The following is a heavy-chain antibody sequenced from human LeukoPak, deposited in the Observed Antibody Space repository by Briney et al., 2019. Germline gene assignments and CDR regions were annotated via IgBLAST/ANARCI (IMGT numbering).Heavy chain of an antibody. CDR1: GGSISSYY. J-gene: IGHJ6*02. V-gene: IGHV4-59*01. CDR2: IYYSGST. CDR3: ARAYGYCSSTSWLHYYYGMDV. Sequence: SSETLSLTCTVSGGSISSYYWSWIRQPPGKGLEWIGYIYYSGSTNYNPSLKSRVTISVDTSKNQFSLKLSSVTAADTGVYYCARAYGYCSSTSWLHYYYGMDVWGQGTTVTVSS. D-gene: IGHD2-2*03.